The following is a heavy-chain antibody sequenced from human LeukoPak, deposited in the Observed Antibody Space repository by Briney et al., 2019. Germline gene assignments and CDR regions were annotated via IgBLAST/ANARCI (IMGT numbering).Heavy chain of an antibody. J-gene: IGHJ5*02. D-gene: IGHD3-22*01. V-gene: IGHV1-18*01. CDR3: ARGHFVEYYYDSSGPNWFDP. Sequence: ASVKVSCKASGYTFTSYGISWVRQAPGQGLEWMGWISAYNGNTNYAQKLQGRVTMTTDTSTSTAYMELRSLRSDDTAVYYCARGHFVEYYYDSSGPNWFDPWGQGTLVTVSS. CDR2: ISAYNGNT. CDR1: GYTFTSYG.